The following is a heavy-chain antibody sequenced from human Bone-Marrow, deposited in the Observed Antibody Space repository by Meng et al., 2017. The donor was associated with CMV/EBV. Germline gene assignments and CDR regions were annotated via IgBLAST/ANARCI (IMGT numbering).Heavy chain of an antibody. Sequence: ASVKVSCKASGYTFTSYGISWVRQAPGQGLEWMGWISAYNGNTNYAQKFQGRVTMTTDTSTSTAYMELRSLRSDDTAVYYCAAHIVVVPAADYYYYGMDVWGQGTTVTVSS. V-gene: IGHV1-18*01. CDR2: ISAYNGNT. CDR3: AAHIVVVPAADYYYYGMDV. J-gene: IGHJ6*02. CDR1: GYTFTSYG. D-gene: IGHD2-2*01.